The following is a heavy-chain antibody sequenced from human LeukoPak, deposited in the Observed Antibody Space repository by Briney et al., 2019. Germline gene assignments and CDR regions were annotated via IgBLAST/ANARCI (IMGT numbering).Heavy chain of an antibody. CDR1: GFTFSNYS. V-gene: IGHV3-21*01. J-gene: IGHJ4*02. D-gene: IGHD1-26*01. CDR3: ATLQLGPTTNY. Sequence: GGSMRLCCAPSGFTFSNYSMNWVRQAPGKRLEWVSSISSDSNYIYYADSIQGRFTISRDNAENSLYLQMNSLRAEDTAVYYCATLQLGPTTNYWGQGTPVTVSS. CDR2: ISSDSNYI.